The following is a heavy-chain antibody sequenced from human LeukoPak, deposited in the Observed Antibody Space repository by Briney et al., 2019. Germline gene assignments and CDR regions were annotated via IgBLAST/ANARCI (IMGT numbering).Heavy chain of an antibody. D-gene: IGHD3-22*01. J-gene: IGHJ4*02. CDR3: ARTGGYYYDSSGEFDY. CDR1: GFTFSSYG. V-gene: IGHV3-30*04. CDR2: ISKDGSNE. Sequence: PGGSLRLSCAASGFTFSSYGLHWVRQAPGKGLECVAVISKDGSNEHYADSVKGRFTISRDNSKNTLYLQMNSLRAEDTAVYYCARTGGYYYDSSGEFDYWGQGTLVTVSS.